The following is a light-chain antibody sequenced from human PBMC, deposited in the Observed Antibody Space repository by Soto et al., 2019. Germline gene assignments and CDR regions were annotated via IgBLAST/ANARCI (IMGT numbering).Light chain of an antibody. J-gene: IGKJ1*01. CDR3: QQSYSTPWT. V-gene: IGKV1-39*01. CDR2: SAS. CDR1: QSIGVS. Sequence: DIQMTQSPSSLSASIGDTVTITCRASQSIGVSLHWYQQRAGKAPKLLMYSASTFQGGVPSRFSGSGSGTDFTLTISSLQPEDFATYYCQQSYSTPWTFGQGTKVEIK.